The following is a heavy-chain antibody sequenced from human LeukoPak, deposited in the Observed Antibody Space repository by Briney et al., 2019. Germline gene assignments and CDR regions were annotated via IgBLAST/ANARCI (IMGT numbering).Heavy chain of an antibody. CDR2: IYTSGST. CDR1: GGSISNYY. CDR3: AREWYSSSHDAFDI. V-gene: IGHV4-4*07. Sequence: SETLSLTCTVSGGSISNYYWSWIRQPAGKGLEWIGRIYTSGSTNYNPSLKSRVTMSVDTSKNQFSLKLSSVTAADTAVYYCAREWYSSSHDAFDIWGQGTMVTVSS. J-gene: IGHJ3*02. D-gene: IGHD6-6*01.